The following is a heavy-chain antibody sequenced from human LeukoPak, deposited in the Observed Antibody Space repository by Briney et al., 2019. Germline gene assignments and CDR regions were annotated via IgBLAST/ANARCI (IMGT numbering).Heavy chain of an antibody. CDR2: INHSGST. Sequence: SETLSLTCAVYGGSFSGYYWSWIRQPPGKGLEWIGEINHSGSTNYNPSLKSRVTISVDTSKNQFSLKLSSVTAADTAVYYCARDALWYQDYWGQGTLVTVSS. CDR3: ARDALWYQDY. V-gene: IGHV4-34*01. J-gene: IGHJ4*02. CDR1: GGSFSGYY. D-gene: IGHD2-2*01.